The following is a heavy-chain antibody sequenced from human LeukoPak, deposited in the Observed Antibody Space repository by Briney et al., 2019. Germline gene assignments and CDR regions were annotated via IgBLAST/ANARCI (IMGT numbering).Heavy chain of an antibody. D-gene: IGHD4/OR15-4a*01. V-gene: IGHV4-39*01. CDR3: ARQPTVKRGAVASNFDY. CDR1: GGLITTSIHY. J-gene: IGHJ4*02. CDR2: IYYNGIT. Sequence: PSETLSLTCSVSGGLITTSIHYWAWIRQPPGKGLEWIARIYYNGITYSNASLESRVTMSVDTSTNQFSLRLRSVSAADTSVYYCARQPTVKRGAVASNFDYWGRGTLVTVSS.